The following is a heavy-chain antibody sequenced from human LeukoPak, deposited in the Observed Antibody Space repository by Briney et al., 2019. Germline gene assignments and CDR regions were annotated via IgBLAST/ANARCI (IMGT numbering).Heavy chain of an antibody. CDR3: ARQPRHIVVVTANGAFDI. J-gene: IGHJ3*02. V-gene: IGHV5-51*01. Sequence: GASLKISCTGSGYSFTSYWIGWVRQMRGKGLEWMGIIYTGDSDTRYSPSLQGHVSISADKSISTAYLQWSSLKASDTAMYYCARQPRHIVVVTANGAFDIWGQGTMVTVSS. CDR2: IYTGDSDT. D-gene: IGHD2-21*02. CDR1: GYSFTSYW.